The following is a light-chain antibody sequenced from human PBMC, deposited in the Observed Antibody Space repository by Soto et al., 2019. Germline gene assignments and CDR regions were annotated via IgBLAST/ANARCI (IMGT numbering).Light chain of an antibody. CDR2: DVS. Sequence: QSALTQPASVSGSPGQSITISCTGTSSDVGGYNCVSWYQQHPGKAPKLMIYDVSNRRSGVSNRFSGSKSGNTASLTISGLQAEDEADYYCSSYTGSSTYVVFGGGTKLTVL. J-gene: IGLJ2*01. V-gene: IGLV2-14*01. CDR1: SSDVGGYNC. CDR3: SSYTGSSTYVV.